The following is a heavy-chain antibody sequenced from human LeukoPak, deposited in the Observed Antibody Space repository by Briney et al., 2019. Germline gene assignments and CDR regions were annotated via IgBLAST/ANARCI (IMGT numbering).Heavy chain of an antibody. Sequence: GGSLRLSCAVSGFTFSSYGMTWVRQAPGKGLEWVSTISLGGDNTHYADAVEGRFTTSRDNSKNTLLLQMNSLRAEDTAVYFCATDPSTGYDWFDPWGQGTLVTVSS. J-gene: IGHJ5*02. CDR3: ATDPSTGYDWFDP. V-gene: IGHV3-23*01. CDR2: ISLGGDNT. CDR1: GFTFSSYG. D-gene: IGHD2-15*01.